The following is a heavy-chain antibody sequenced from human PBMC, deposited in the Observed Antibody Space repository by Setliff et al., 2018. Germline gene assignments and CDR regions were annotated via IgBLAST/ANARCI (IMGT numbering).Heavy chain of an antibody. CDR1: GDFMSSHLYF. D-gene: IGHD1-26*01. CDR2: IYIRGII. J-gene: IGHJ4*02. CDR3: ARGRVDSGSYNDLGYFDD. Sequence: KTSETLSLTCSVSGDFMSSHLYFWSWIRQPAGKGLEWIGDIYIRGIINYNPSLKSRTTIPIDTSKTQFSLILSSVTAADTAMYFCARGRVDSGSYNDLGYFDDWGKGTLVTVSS. V-gene: IGHV4-61*09.